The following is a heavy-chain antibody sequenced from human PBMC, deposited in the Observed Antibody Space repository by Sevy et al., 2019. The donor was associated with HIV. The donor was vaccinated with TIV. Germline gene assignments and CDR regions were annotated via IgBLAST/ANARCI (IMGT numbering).Heavy chain of an antibody. D-gene: IGHD3-22*01. CDR2: ISSSGSTI. CDR1: GFTFSDYY. CDR3: ARAMGDYYDSSGYRLDY. J-gene: IGHJ4*02. V-gene: IGHV3-11*01. Sequence: GGSLRLSCAASGFTFSDYYMSWIRQAPGKGLEWVSYISSSGSTIYYADSVKGRFTISGDNAKNSLYLQMNSLRAEDTAVYYCARAMGDYYDSSGYRLDYWGQGTLVTVSS.